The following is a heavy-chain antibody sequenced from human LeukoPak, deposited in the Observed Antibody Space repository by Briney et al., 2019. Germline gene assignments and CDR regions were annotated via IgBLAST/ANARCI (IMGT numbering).Heavy chain of an antibody. CDR3: ARGGRTIFAGGHAFDI. Sequence: GASVKVSCKASGGTFSSYAISWVRQAPGQGLEWMGGIIPIFGTANYAQKFQGRVTITADESTSTAYMELSSLRSEDTAVYYCARGGRTIFAGGHAFDIWGQGTMVTVSS. D-gene: IGHD3-3*01. CDR1: GGTFSSYA. V-gene: IGHV1-69*13. J-gene: IGHJ3*02. CDR2: IIPIFGTA.